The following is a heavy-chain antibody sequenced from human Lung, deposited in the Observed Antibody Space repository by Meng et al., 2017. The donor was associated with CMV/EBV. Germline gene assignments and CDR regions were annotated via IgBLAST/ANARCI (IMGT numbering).Heavy chain of an antibody. Sequence: SCAASGFSVGSEYMSWVRQAPGKGLEWVSLMYSGGITRYSGSVRGRFTISRDSSKNTLFLQMNSLRAEDTAVYYCAGNSESRHWGQGNLVTVSS. V-gene: IGHV3-53*01. CDR3: AGNSESRH. CDR1: GFSVGSEY. CDR2: MYSGGIT. J-gene: IGHJ4*02. D-gene: IGHD2/OR15-2a*01.